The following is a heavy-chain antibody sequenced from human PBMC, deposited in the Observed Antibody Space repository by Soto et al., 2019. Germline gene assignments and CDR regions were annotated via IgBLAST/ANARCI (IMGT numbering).Heavy chain of an antibody. Sequence: GASVKVSCKASGGSFSSYAISWVRQAPGQGVEWMGGIIPIFGTANSAQKFQGRVTITADESTSTAYMELSSLRSEDTAVYYCARRNQIPDSSGWYTDWFDPWGQGTLVTVSS. J-gene: IGHJ5*02. CDR1: GGSFSSYA. V-gene: IGHV1-69*13. CDR3: ARRNQIPDSSGWYTDWFDP. D-gene: IGHD6-19*01. CDR2: IIPIFGTA.